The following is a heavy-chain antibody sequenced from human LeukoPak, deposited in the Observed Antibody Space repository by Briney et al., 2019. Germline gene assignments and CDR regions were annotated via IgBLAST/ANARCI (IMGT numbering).Heavy chain of an antibody. D-gene: IGHD6-19*01. J-gene: IGHJ4*02. CDR1: GYTFTGYY. Sequence: ASVKVSCKASGYTFTGYYMHWVRQAPGQGLEWMGWINPNSGGTNYAQKFQGRVTMTRDTSISTAYMELSRLRSDDTAVYYCARDLSSGWYGGVDYWGQGTLVTVSS. CDR3: ARDLSSGWYGGVDY. V-gene: IGHV1-2*02. CDR2: INPNSGGT.